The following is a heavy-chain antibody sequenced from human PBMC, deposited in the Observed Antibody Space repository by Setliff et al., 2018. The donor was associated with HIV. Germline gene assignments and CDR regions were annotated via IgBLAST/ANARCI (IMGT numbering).Heavy chain of an antibody. CDR2: ISSTGTYI. CDR3: ARSVIGYYYYGMDV. D-gene: IGHD3-10*01. J-gene: IGHJ6*02. Sequence: PSETLSLTCAVYGGSLSGHFWSWIRQPPGKGLEWISFISSTGTYIYYADSMKGRFTISRDNSKNTLYLQMNSLRAEDTAVYYCARSVIGYYYYGMDVWGQGTLVTVSS. V-gene: IGHV3-21*05. CDR1: GGSLSGHF.